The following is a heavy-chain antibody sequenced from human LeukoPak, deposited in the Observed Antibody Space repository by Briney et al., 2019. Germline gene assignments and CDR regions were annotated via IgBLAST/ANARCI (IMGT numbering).Heavy chain of an antibody. J-gene: IGHJ5*02. V-gene: IGHV3-30*02. Sequence: GGSLRLSCAASGFTFSSYGMHWVRQAPGKGLEWVAFIRYDGSNKYYAGSVKGRFTISRDNSQNTVSLQMNSLRPEDTAVYYCAKGENYALTGSGHWFDPWGQGTLVTVSS. CDR1: GFTFSSYG. CDR2: IRYDGSNK. D-gene: IGHD3-9*01. CDR3: AKGENYALTGSGHWFDP.